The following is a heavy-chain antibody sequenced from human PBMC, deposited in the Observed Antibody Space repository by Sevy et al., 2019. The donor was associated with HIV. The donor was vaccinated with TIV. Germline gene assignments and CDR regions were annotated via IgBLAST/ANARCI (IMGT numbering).Heavy chain of an antibody. CDR1: GYTFTNYG. Sequence: ASVKVSCKASGYTFTNYGITWVRQAPGQGLEWMGWISAYNGNRNYVQKFQGRVTMTTDTSTNTAYMELMSLRSDDTAVYYCAREGSSGYEHYYYMDVWGKGTTVTVSS. CDR2: ISAYNGNR. J-gene: IGHJ6*03. CDR3: AREGSSGYEHYYYMDV. V-gene: IGHV1-18*01. D-gene: IGHD5-12*01.